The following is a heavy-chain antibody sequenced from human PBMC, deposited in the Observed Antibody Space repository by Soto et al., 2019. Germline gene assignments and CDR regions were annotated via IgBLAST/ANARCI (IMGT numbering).Heavy chain of an antibody. CDR1: GFTFGDYA. Sequence: GGSLSLSCTASGFTFGDYAMSWFRQAPGKGLEWVGFIRSKAYGGTTEYAASVKGRFTISRDDSKSIAYLQMNSLKTEDTAVYYCTRQPGAFKLRFIDYWGQGTLVTVSS. D-gene: IGHD3-3*01. CDR2: IRSKAYGGTT. J-gene: IGHJ4*02. CDR3: TRQPGAFKLRFIDY. V-gene: IGHV3-49*03.